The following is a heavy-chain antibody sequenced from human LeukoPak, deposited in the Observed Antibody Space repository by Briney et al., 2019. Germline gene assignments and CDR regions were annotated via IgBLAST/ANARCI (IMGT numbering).Heavy chain of an antibody. Sequence: GESLKISCKGSGYSFPSYWIGWVRQMPGKGLKWMGILYPGDSDARYSPSFQGQVTISADKSISTAYLQWSSLKASDTAMYYCARRRDLYSGSYYPFDYWGQGTLVTVSS. CDR3: ARRRDLYSGSYYPFDY. V-gene: IGHV5-51*01. J-gene: IGHJ4*02. D-gene: IGHD1-26*01. CDR2: LYPGDSDA. CDR1: GYSFPSYW.